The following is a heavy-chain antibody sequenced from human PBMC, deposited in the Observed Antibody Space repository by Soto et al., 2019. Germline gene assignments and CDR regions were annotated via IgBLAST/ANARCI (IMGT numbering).Heavy chain of an antibody. J-gene: IGHJ4*02. CDR3: ARDSTNWFDY. CDR2: IYYSGST. Sequence: SETLSLTCTVSGGSVSSGSYYWSWIRQPPGKGLEWIGCIYYSGSTNYNPSLKSRVTISVDTSKNQFSLKLSSVTAADTAVYYCARDSTNWFDYWGQGTLVTVSS. D-gene: IGHD1-1*01. V-gene: IGHV4-61*01. CDR1: GGSVSSGSYY.